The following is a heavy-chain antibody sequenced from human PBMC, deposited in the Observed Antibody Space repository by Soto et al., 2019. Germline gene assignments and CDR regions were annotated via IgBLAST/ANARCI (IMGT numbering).Heavy chain of an antibody. CDR1: GFTFSSYG. CDR3: AREGFGELSGEPVAFDI. J-gene: IGHJ3*02. V-gene: IGHV3-33*01. Sequence: GGSLRLSCAASGFTFSSYGMHWVRQAPGKGLEWVAVIWYDGSNKYYADSVKGRFTISRDNSKNTLYLQMNSLRAEDTAVYYCAREGFGELSGEPVAFDIWGQGTMVTVSS. D-gene: IGHD3-10*01. CDR2: IWYDGSNK.